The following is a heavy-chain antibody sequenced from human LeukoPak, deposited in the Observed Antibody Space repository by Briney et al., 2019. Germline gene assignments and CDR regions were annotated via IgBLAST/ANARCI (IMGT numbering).Heavy chain of an antibody. D-gene: IGHD2-2*01. V-gene: IGHV4-34*01. CDR3: ARSPLDHLLFSFSGNWFDP. CDR1: GGSFSGYY. Sequence: PSETLSLTCAVYGGSFSGYYWSWVRQPPGKGLEWIGEINHSGSTNYNPSLKSRVTISVDTSKNQFSLKLSSVTAADTAVYYCARSPLDHLLFSFSGNWFDPWGQGTLVTVSS. J-gene: IGHJ5*02. CDR2: INHSGST.